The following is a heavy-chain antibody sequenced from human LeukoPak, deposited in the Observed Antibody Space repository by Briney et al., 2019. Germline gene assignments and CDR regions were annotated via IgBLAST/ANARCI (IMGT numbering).Heavy chain of an antibody. CDR2: IYTGGCT. D-gene: IGHD5-24*01. CDR3: AREGVEMATIGGTFYYYYYDMDV. J-gene: IGHJ6*03. V-gene: IGHV4-61*02. CDR1: GGSISSGSYY. Sequence: SQTLSLTCTVSGGSISSGSYYWSWIRQPAGKGLEWTGRIYTGGCTNYNPSLKSRVTISVDTSKNQFSLRLSSVTAADTAVYYCAREGVEMATIGGTFYYYYYDMDVWGKGTTVTITS.